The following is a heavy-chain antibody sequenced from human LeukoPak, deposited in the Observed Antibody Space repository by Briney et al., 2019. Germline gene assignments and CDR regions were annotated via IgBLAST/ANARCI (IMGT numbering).Heavy chain of an antibody. CDR1: GYTFTSYY. V-gene: IGHV1-46*01. CDR2: INPSGGST. CDR3: ARETYCGGDCYSADY. J-gene: IGHJ4*02. D-gene: IGHD2-21*02. Sequence: ASVKVSCKASGYTFTSYYMHWVRQAPGQGLEWMGIINPSGGSTSYAQKFQGRVTMTRDTSTSTVYMELSSLRSEDTAVYYCARETYCGGDCYSADYWGQGTPVTVSS.